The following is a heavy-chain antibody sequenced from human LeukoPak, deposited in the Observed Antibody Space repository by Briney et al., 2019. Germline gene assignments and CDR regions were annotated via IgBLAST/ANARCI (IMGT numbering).Heavy chain of an antibody. CDR3: ARQNRDFDY. J-gene: IGHJ4*02. V-gene: IGHV3-74*01. CDR2: ISSDGSNT. CDR1: GFTFSSYS. D-gene: IGHD1-14*01. Sequence: PGGSLRLSCAASGFTFSSYSMHWVRQAPWKGLVWVSRISSDGSNTNYADSVKGRFTISRDNAKNTLYLQMNSLRAEDTALYYCARQNRDFDYWGQGTLVTVSS.